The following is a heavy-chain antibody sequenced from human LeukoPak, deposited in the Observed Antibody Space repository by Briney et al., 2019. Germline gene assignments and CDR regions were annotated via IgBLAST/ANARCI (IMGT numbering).Heavy chain of an antibody. CDR3: ARDYYDSSGLLV. CDR1: GGTFSSYA. D-gene: IGHD3-22*01. Sequence: GASVKVSCKASGGTFSSYAISWVRQAPGQGLEWMRGIIPIFGTANYAQKFQGRVTITADESTSTAYMELSSLRPEATAVYNCARDYYDSSGLLVWGQGTLVTVSS. CDR2: IIPIFGTA. J-gene: IGHJ4*02. V-gene: IGHV1-69*01.